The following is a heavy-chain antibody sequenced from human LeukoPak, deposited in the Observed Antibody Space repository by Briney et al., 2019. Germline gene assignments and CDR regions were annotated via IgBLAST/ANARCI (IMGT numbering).Heavy chain of an antibody. D-gene: IGHD3-3*02. CDR2: ISGGGGST. Sequence: GGCLRLSCVASGFTFSSYSTRWVRQAPGKGLEWVSAISGGGGSTYDTDSVKGRFTISRDNSKNTLYLQLNSLRAEDTAVYYCAKGDPIYYFDYWGQGTLVTVSS. V-gene: IGHV3-23*01. CDR1: GFTFSSYS. J-gene: IGHJ4*02. CDR3: AKGDPIYYFDY.